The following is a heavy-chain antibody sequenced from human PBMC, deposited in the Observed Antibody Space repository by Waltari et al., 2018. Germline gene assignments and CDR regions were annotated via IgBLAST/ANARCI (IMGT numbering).Heavy chain of an antibody. Sequence: QVQLQQWGAGLLKPSETLSLTCAVYGGSFSGYYWSWIRQPPGKGLEWIGEINNSGSTNYNPSLKSRVTISVDTSKNQFSLKLSSVTAADTAVYYCARPSIAAADDAFDIWGQGTMVTVSS. CDR2: INNSGST. J-gene: IGHJ3*02. CDR1: GGSFSGYY. D-gene: IGHD6-13*01. V-gene: IGHV4-34*01. CDR3: ARPSIAAADDAFDI.